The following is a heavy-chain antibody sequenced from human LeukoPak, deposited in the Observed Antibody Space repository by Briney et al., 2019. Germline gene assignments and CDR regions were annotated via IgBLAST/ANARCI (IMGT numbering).Heavy chain of an antibody. J-gene: IGHJ3*02. Sequence: SETLSLTCAVYGGSFSGYYWSWIRQPPGKGLEWIGEINHSGSTNYNPSLKSRVTISVDTSKNQFSLKLSSVTAADTAVYYCARAAVAEAYDAFDIWGQGTMVTVSS. D-gene: IGHD6-19*01. CDR3: ARAAVAEAYDAFDI. V-gene: IGHV4-34*01. CDR2: INHSGST. CDR1: GGSFSGYY.